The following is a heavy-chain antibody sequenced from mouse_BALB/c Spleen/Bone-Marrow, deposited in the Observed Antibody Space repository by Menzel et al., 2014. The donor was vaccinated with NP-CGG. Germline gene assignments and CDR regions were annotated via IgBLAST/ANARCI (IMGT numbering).Heavy chain of an antibody. Sequence: QVQLQQSGAELVRPGTSVKVSCKASGYAFXNYLIEWVKQRPGQGLDWIGVIYPGSGGTNYNEKFRDKATLTADKSSSTAYMQLSSLTSDDSAVYFCARGTTVYYFDYWGQGTTLTVSS. CDR3: ARGTTVYYFDY. V-gene: IGHV1-54*01. J-gene: IGHJ2*01. D-gene: IGHD1-1*01. CDR2: IYPGSGGT. CDR1: GYAFXNYL.